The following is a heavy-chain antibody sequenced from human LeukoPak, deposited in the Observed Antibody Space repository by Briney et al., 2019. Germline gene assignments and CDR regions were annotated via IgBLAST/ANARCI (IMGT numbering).Heavy chain of an antibody. CDR2: INPNSGGT. D-gene: IGHD1-20*01. CDR1: GYTFTGYY. CDR3: ARDSPRYNWNAGWFDP. Sequence: ASVKVSCKASGYTFTGYYMHWVRQAPGQGLEWMGWINPNSGGTNYAQKFQGRVTMTRDTSISTAYMELSRLRSEDTAVYYCARDSPRYNWNAGWFDPWGQGTLVTVSS. J-gene: IGHJ5*02. V-gene: IGHV1-2*02.